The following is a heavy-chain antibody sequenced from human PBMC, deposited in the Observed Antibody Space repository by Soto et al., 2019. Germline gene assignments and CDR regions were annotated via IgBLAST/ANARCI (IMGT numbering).Heavy chain of an antibody. Sequence: GGSLRLSCAASGFTFSSYAMSWVRQAPGKGLEWVSAISGSGGSTYYADSVKGRFTISRDNSKNTLYLQMNSLRAEDTAAYYCAKVRSQWLGNNDAFDIWGQGTMVTVSS. V-gene: IGHV3-23*01. CDR1: GFTFSSYA. D-gene: IGHD6-19*01. CDR3: AKVRSQWLGNNDAFDI. CDR2: ISGSGGST. J-gene: IGHJ3*02.